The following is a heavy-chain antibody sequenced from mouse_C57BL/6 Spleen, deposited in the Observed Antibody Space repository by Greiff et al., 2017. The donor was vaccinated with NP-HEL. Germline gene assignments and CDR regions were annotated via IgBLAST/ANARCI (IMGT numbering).Heavy chain of an antibody. V-gene: IGHV1-80*01. CDR3: ARSRGYYTLFDY. CDR2: IYPGDGDT. Sequence: VQLQESGAELVKPGASVKISCKASGYAFSSYWMNWVKQRPGKGLEWIGQIYPGDGDTNYNGKFKGKATLTADKSSSTAYMQLSSLTSEDSAVYFCARSRGYYTLFDYWGQGTTLTVSS. J-gene: IGHJ2*01. CDR1: GYAFSSYW. D-gene: IGHD2-3*01.